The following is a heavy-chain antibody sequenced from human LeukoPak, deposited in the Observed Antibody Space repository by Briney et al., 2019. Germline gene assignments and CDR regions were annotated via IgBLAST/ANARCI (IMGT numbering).Heavy chain of an antibody. CDR3: AKENGDGYNFSDY. Sequence: QPGRSLRLSCAASGFTFDDYAMHWVRQAPGKGLEWVSGISWNSGSIGYADSVKGRFTISRDNAKNSLYLQMNSLRAEDTAVYYCAKENGDGYNFSDYWGQGTLVTVSS. V-gene: IGHV3-9*01. CDR2: ISWNSGSI. CDR1: GFTFDDYA. J-gene: IGHJ4*02. D-gene: IGHD5-12*01.